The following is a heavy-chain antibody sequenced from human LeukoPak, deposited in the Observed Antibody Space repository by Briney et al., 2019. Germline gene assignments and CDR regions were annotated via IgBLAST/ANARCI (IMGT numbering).Heavy chain of an antibody. CDR3: ARLGYGDFNKVFDY. CDR1: GYSISSGYY. J-gene: IGHJ4*02. V-gene: IGHV4-38-2*02. D-gene: IGHD4-17*01. Sequence: SETLSLTCTVSGYSISSGYYWGWIRQPPGKGLEWIGSIYHSGSTYYNPSLKSRVTISVDTSKNQFSLKLSSVTAADTAVYYCARLGYGDFNKVFDYWGQGTLVTVSS. CDR2: IYHSGST.